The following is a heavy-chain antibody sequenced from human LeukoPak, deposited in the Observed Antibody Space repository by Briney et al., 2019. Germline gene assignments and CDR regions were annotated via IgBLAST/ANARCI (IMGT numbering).Heavy chain of an antibody. J-gene: IGHJ4*02. Sequence: GGSLRLSCAASGFTFSSYSMNWVRQAPGKGLEWVSSISSSSYIYYADSVEGRFTISRDNAKNSLYLQMNSLRAEDTAVYYCAREFGREYSGYEAASYWGQGTLVTVSS. CDR1: GFTFSSYS. CDR3: AREFGREYSGYEAASY. D-gene: IGHD5-12*01. V-gene: IGHV3-21*01. CDR2: ISSSSYI.